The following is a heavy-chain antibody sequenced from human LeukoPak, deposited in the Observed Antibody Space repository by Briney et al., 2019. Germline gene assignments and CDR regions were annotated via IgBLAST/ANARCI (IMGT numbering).Heavy chain of an antibody. D-gene: IGHD2-21*01. J-gene: IGHJ4*02. Sequence: GGSLRLSCAASGFTFSAYHIIWVRQAPGKGLEWLSYISSTGTTIYYADSVKGRFAISRDNARSSLYLQMNSLRDEDTAVYYCARVWQDYSGVDYWGQGTLVTVSS. CDR2: ISSTGTTI. V-gene: IGHV3-48*02. CDR1: GFTFSAYH. CDR3: ARVWQDYSGVDY.